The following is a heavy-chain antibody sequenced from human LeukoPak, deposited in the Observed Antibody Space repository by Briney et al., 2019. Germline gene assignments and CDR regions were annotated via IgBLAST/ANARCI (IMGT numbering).Heavy chain of an antibody. CDR2: INHCGST. CDR3: ARDFCSSVEDYYGSGSYLCWFDP. D-gene: IGHD3-10*01. Sequence: PSETLSLTCAVYGGSFSGYYWSWIRQPPGKGVGGIGEINHCGSTNLNPSLKSRVTISVDTSKNQFSLKLSSVTAADTAVYYCARDFCSSVEDYYGSGSYLCWFDPWGQGTLVTVSS. V-gene: IGHV4-34*01. CDR1: GGSFSGYY. J-gene: IGHJ5*02.